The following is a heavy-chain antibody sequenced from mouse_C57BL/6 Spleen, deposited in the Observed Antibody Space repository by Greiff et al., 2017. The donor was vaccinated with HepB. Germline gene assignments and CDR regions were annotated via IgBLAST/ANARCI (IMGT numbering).Heavy chain of an antibody. D-gene: IGHD2-1*01. CDR1: GFTFSSYA. Sequence: EVQLQESGGGLVKPGGSLKLSCAASGFTFSSYAMSWVRQTPEKRLEWVATISDGGSYTYYPDNVKGRFTISRDNAKNNLYLQMSHLKAEDTAMYYWARDRDGTYPAWFAYWGQGTLVTVSA. CDR2: ISDGGSYT. CDR3: ARDRDGTYPAWFAY. J-gene: IGHJ3*01. V-gene: IGHV5-4*01.